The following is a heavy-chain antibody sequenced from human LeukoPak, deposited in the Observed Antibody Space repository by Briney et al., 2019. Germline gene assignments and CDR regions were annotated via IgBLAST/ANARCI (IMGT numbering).Heavy chain of an antibody. CDR3: ARALRSYCSGGSFYWFDP. Sequence: ASVKVSCKASGYTFTSYDINWVRQATGQGLEWMGWMNPNSGNTGYAQKFQGRVTMTRNTSISTAYMELSSLRSEDTAVYYCARALRSYCSGGSFYWFDPWGQGTLVTVSS. J-gene: IGHJ5*02. CDR1: GYTFTSYD. V-gene: IGHV1-8*01. D-gene: IGHD2-15*01. CDR2: MNPNSGNT.